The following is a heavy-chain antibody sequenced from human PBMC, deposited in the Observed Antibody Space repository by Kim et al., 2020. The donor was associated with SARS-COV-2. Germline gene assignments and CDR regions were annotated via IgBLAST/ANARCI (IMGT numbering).Heavy chain of an antibody. V-gene: IGHV4-31*03. CDR1: GGSISSGGYY. D-gene: IGHD3-9*01. CDR3: ARDLNYDILTGYYRRGDAFDI. J-gene: IGHJ3*02. Sequence: SETLSLTCTVSGGSISSGGYYWSWIRQHPGKGLEWIGYIYYSGSTYYNPSLKSRVTISVDTSKNQFSLKLSSVTAADTAVYYCARDLNYDILTGYYRRGDAFDIWGQGTMVTVSS. CDR2: IYYSGST.